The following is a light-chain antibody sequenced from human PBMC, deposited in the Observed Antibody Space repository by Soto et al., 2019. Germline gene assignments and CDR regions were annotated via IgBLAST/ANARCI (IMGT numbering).Light chain of an antibody. Sequence: IVMTQSPATLSVSPGERATLSCRASPSVSSNLAWYQQKPGQAPRLLIYGASTSAPGIPARFSGSGSATEFTLTISSLQSEDFAVYYCQQYNNSPPTFGGGPKVEIK. J-gene: IGKJ4*01. CDR1: PSVSSN. V-gene: IGKV3-15*01. CDR2: GAS. CDR3: QQYNNSPPT.